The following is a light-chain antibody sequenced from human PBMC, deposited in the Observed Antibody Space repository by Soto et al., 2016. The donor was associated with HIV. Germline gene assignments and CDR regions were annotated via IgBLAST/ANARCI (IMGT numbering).Light chain of an antibody. V-gene: IGKV1-17*01. CDR1: RALEM. Sequence: TQSSIPPCLHLWETESPSLAGQVRALEMILGWYQQKSGKAPKRLIYAASNLQSGVPSRFSGSGSGTEFTLTISSLQPEDFATYYCQQYESYSPSITFGQG. J-gene: IGKJ5*01. CDR2: AAS. CDR3: QQYESYSPSIT.